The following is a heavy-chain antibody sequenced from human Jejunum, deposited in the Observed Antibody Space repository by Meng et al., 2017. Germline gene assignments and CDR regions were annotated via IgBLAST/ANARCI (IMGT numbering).Heavy chain of an antibody. V-gene: IGHV4-59*11. CDR1: GDSSSGPY. CDR3: ARRAVGARGWIDP. J-gene: IGHJ5*02. D-gene: IGHD4/OR15-4a*01. CDR2: VYDNGNT. Sequence: VQLQRSGPGPVQPSETLSLTRTVSGDSSSGPYWNWIRQPPGKGLEWIGCVYDNGNTNYNPSLKSRATMSLDTSKNQFSLRLSSVTAEDTAVYYCARRAVGARGWIDPWGQGTLVTVSS.